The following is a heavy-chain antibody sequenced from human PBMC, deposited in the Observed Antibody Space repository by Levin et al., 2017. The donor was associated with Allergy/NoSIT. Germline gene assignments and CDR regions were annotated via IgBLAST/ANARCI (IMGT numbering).Heavy chain of an antibody. J-gene: IGHJ4*02. CDR1: GYTFTSYG. D-gene: IGHD3-22*01. Sequence: ASVKVSCKASGYTFTSYGISWVRQAPGQGLEWMVCISPYNVYPHYAPTFQGSVTMTTDTFTSTAYMELRSLRSDDTAVYYCARDMGRVVAAPLDYWGQGTLVTVSS. V-gene: IGHV1-18*01. CDR3: ARDMGRVVAAPLDY. CDR2: ISPYNVYP.